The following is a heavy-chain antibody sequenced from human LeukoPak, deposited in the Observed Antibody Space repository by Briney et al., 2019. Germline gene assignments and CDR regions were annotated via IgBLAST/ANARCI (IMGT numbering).Heavy chain of an antibody. J-gene: IGHJ4*02. CDR2: ISSSGSTI. D-gene: IGHD5-12*01. V-gene: IGHV3-48*03. CDR3: AKLSGYEVLDY. Sequence: GGSLRLSCAASGFTFSSYEMNWVRQAPGKGLEWVSYISSSGSTIYYADSVKGRFTISRDNAKNSLYLQMNSLRAEDTAVYYCAKLSGYEVLDYWGQGTLVTVSS. CDR1: GFTFSSYE.